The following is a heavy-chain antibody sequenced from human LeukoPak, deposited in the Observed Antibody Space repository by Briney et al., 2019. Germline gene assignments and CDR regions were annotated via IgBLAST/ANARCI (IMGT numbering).Heavy chain of an antibody. D-gene: IGHD3-10*01. CDR2: IDFETDTT. J-gene: IGHJ4*02. CDR3: VRGGSGFDY. Sequence: GGALRLSCVASGFTFSSYWMHWVRQAPGKGLEWVSRIDFETDTTTYAGSVKGRFTISRDNTKNTLYLQMDSLRDEEAAVYYCVRGGSGFDYWGQGTLVTVTS. V-gene: IGHV3-74*01. CDR1: GFTFSSYW.